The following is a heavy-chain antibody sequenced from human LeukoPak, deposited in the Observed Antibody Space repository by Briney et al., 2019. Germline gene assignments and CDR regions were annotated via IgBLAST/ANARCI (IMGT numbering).Heavy chain of an antibody. D-gene: IGHD2-2*01. CDR1: GGSISSYY. Sequence: SETLSLTCTVSGGSISSYYWSWIRQPAGKGLEWIGRIYTSGSTNYNPSLKSRVTMSVDTSKNQFSLKLSSVTAADTAVYYCAREGYCSSISCYVRYWGQGTLVTVSS. J-gene: IGHJ4*02. CDR2: IYTSGST. V-gene: IGHV4-4*07. CDR3: AREGYCSSISCYVRY.